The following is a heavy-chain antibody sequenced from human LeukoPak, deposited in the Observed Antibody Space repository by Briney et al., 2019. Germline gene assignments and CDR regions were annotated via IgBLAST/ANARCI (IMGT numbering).Heavy chain of an antibody. V-gene: IGHV4-59*01. D-gene: IGHD5-18*01. Sequence: SETLSLTCTVSGGSISSYYWSWIQLPPGKGLEWIGYIYYTGATYYNPSLKSRVTISLGTSKNQFSLKLSSVTAADAAVYYCARAGYSYSTGYYFDYWGQGALVTVSS. CDR3: ARAGYSYSTGYYFDY. CDR2: IYYTGAT. CDR1: GGSISSYY. J-gene: IGHJ4*02.